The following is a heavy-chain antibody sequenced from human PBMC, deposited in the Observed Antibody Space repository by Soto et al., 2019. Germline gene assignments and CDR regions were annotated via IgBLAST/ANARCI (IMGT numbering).Heavy chain of an antibody. CDR3: ALNPDYYYSYRIDL. J-gene: IGHJ6*02. CDR2: ISSSGSTI. V-gene: IGHV3-11*01. CDR1: GFTFSDYY. Sequence: QVQLVESGGGLVKPGGSLRLSCAASGFTFSDYYMSWIRQAPGKGLEWVSYISSSGSTIYYADSVKGRFTISRDNAKNPLHLQMNSLRAEATAVYYCALNPDYYYSYRIDLWGPGTPVTVSS.